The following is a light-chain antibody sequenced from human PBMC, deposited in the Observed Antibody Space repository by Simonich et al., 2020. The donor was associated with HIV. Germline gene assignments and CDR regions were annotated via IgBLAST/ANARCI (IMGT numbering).Light chain of an antibody. J-gene: IGKJ1*01. CDR2: GAS. V-gene: IGKV3-15*01. CDR1: QGVSSSY. Sequence: EIVLTQSPGTLSLSPGERATLPCRASQGVSSSYLAWYQQKPGQAPRLLIYGASTRATGIPARFSGSGSGTEFTLTISSLQSEDFAVYYCQQYNNWPPGTFGQGTKVEIK. CDR3: QQYNNWPPGT.